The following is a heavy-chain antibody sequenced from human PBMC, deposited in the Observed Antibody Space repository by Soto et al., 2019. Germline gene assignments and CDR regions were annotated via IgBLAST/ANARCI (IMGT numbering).Heavy chain of an antibody. Sequence: EVQLVEPGGGLVQPGGSLRLSCAASGFTFSSYDMHCVRQATGKGLEWVSAIGTAGDTYYPGSVKGRCTTSRENAKSSLYLQMNSLRAGDTAVYYCARVGSSSSSGAFDIWGQGTMVTVS. CDR1: GFTFSSYD. J-gene: IGHJ3*02. V-gene: IGHV3-13*01. CDR2: IGTAGDT. D-gene: IGHD6-6*01. CDR3: ARVGSSSSSGAFDI.